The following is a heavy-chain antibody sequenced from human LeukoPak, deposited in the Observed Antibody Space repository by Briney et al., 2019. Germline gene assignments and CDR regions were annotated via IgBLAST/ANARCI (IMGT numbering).Heavy chain of an antibody. V-gene: IGHV4-59*08. D-gene: IGHD3-22*01. CDR2: MYYSGNS. CDR1: GASIRSHY. CDR3: ASLYYYDSSGYLTDLFDY. J-gene: IGHJ4*02. Sequence: SETLSLTCTVSGASIRSHYWSWIRQPPGKGLEWIGYMYYSGNSNYNPALKSRVTISVDTSKNQFSLKLSSVTAADTAVYYCASLYYYDSSGYLTDLFDYWGQGTLVTVSS.